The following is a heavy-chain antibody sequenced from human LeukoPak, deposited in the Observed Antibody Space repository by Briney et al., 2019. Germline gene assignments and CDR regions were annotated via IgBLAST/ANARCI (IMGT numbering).Heavy chain of an antibody. J-gene: IGHJ4*02. Sequence: GGSLRLSCAASGFTFSSYWMSWVRQAPGKGLEGLANIKQDGSEKYYVDSVKGRFTISRDNAKNSLYLQMNSLRAGDTALYYCARARGYRGRYYGIDNWGQGTMVTVSS. D-gene: IGHD1-26*01. CDR2: IKQDGSEK. V-gene: IGHV3-7*03. CDR1: GFTFSSYW. CDR3: ARARGYRGRYYGIDN.